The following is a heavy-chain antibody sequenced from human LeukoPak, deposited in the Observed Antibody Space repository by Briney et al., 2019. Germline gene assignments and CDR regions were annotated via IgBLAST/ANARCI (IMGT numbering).Heavy chain of an antibody. CDR3: SRDRFIPAFHD. J-gene: IGHJ4*02. CDR1: GFTFSRYW. CDR2: IKQDGSEK. D-gene: IGHD2-2*01. Sequence: GGSLRLSCAASGFTFSRYWMSCVRQAPGKGLEWVANIKQDGSEKYYVDSVKGRFTISRDNAKNSLYLQMNTLRAEDTAVFYCSRDRFIPAFHDWGQGTLVT. V-gene: IGHV3-7*01.